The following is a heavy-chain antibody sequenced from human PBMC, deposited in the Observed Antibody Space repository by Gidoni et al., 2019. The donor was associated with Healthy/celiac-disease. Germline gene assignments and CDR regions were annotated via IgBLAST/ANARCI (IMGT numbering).Heavy chain of an antibody. CDR2: ISYDGSNK. CDR1: GFTFSSYA. D-gene: IGHD2-8*02. J-gene: IGHJ4*02. CDR3: ARDSTGPFDY. V-gene: IGHV3-30-3*01. Sequence: QVQLVESGGGVVQPGRSLRLSGAASGFTFSSYAMHWVRQAPGKGLEWVAVISYDGSNKYYADSVKGRFTISRDNSKNTLYLQMNSLRAEDTAVYYCARDSTGPFDYWGQGTLVTVSS.